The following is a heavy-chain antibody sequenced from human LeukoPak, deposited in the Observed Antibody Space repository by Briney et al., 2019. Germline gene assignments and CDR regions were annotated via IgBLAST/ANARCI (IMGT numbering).Heavy chain of an antibody. J-gene: IGHJ4*02. CDR1: GFTVRNNY. V-gene: IGHV3-66*01. Sequence: RGSLRLSCAASGFTVRNNYMNGVRQAPGKELEWVSVIFSGGDTFYAYSVQGRFTISRGDSKNTLFLQMNSLRADDTAVYYCTGDAPAGGKLDYWGQGTLVTVSS. CDR3: TGDAPAGGKLDY. CDR2: IFSGGDT. D-gene: IGHD4-23*01.